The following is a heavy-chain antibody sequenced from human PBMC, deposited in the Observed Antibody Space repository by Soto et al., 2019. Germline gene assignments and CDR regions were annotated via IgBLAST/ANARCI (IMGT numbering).Heavy chain of an antibody. Sequence: SESLSLTGTVSGGSSSSYYWSWIRQPAGKGLEWIGRIYTSGSTNYNPSLKSRVTMSVDTSKNQFSLKLSSVTAADTAVYYCARDRDYYDSSGYFDYWGQGTLVTVSS. J-gene: IGHJ4*02. CDR2: IYTSGST. D-gene: IGHD3-22*01. CDR1: GGSSSSYY. V-gene: IGHV4-4*07. CDR3: ARDRDYYDSSGYFDY.